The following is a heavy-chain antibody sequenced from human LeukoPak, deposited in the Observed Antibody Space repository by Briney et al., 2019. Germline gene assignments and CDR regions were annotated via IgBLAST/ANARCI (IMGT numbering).Heavy chain of an antibody. CDR3: AREHSSSSGKVFDY. Sequence: ASVKVSCKASGYTFPGYYMHCVRQAPGQGLEWMGWINPNSGGTNYAQKFQGRVTMTRDTSISTAYMELSRLRSDDTAVYYCAREHSSSSGKVFDYWGQGTLVTVSS. CDR1: GYTFPGYY. CDR2: INPNSGGT. J-gene: IGHJ4*02. D-gene: IGHD6-6*01. V-gene: IGHV1-2*02.